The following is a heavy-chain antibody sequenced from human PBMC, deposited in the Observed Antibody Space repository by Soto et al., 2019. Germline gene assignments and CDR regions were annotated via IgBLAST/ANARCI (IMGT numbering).Heavy chain of an antibody. Sequence: QVQLQESGPGLVKPSQTLSLTCTVSGGSISSGGYYWSWIRQHPGKGLEWIGYIYYSGSTYYNPSLKSXATXSXATSKNQFSLKLSSVTAADPAVYYCARVIPTHTMDVWGQGTTVTVSS. V-gene: IGHV4-31*03. J-gene: IGHJ6*02. CDR3: ARVIPTHTMDV. CDR2: IYYSGST. D-gene: IGHD2-21*01. CDR1: GGSISSGGYY.